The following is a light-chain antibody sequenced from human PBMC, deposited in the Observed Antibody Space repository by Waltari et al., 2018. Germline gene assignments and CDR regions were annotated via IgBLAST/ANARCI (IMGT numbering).Light chain of an antibody. V-gene: IGLV2-11*01. Sequence: QSALTQPRSASGSPGKSVTISCIGTSNDVGAYNYVSWHQTHPVKAPELMIYDVSKLPSGVPDRFSSSKSGNTASLLISGLQAEDEADYYCCSYTGTYTHWVFGGGTKLTVL. CDR1: SNDVGAYNY. J-gene: IGLJ3*02. CDR3: CSYTGTYTHWV. CDR2: DVS.